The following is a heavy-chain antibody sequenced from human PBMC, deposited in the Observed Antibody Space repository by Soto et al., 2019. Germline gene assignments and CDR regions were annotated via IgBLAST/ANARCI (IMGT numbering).Heavy chain of an antibody. J-gene: IGHJ3*02. Sequence: GGSLRLSCAASGFTFSSYSMNWVRQAPGKGLEWVSSISSSSSYIYYADSVKGRFTISRDNAKNSLYLQMNSLRAEDTAVYYCASLIVVVPAALPDAFDIWGQGTMVTVSS. CDR1: GFTFSSYS. CDR2: ISSSSSYI. D-gene: IGHD2-2*01. V-gene: IGHV3-21*01. CDR3: ASLIVVVPAALPDAFDI.